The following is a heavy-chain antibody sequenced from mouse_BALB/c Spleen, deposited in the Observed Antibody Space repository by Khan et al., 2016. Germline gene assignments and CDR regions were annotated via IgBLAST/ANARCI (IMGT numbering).Heavy chain of an antibody. Sequence: EVQLQESGLSFVKPSQTLSLTCSVTGDSITSGYWNWIRKFPGNKLEYMGYISYSGGTFNNPFLKSRISISRDTSKNQYYLQMNYVTTEDTGPYYCARYDGSSYVRGLDYWGQGLSVTVSS. J-gene: IGHJ4*01. CDR2: ISYSGGT. CDR3: ARYDGSSYVRGLDY. V-gene: IGHV3-8*02. CDR1: GDSITSGY. D-gene: IGHD1-1*01.